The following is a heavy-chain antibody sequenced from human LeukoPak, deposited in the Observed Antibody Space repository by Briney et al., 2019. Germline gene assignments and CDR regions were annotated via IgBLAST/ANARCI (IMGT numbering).Heavy chain of an antibody. D-gene: IGHD3-3*01. Sequence: TSETLSLTCTVSGGSISSSSYYWSWIRQSPGKGLEWIGEINDSGGTNYNPSLKSRVTISVDTSKNQFSLKLSSVTAADTAVYYCARRVTIFGVVTQNTLSYMDVWGKGTTVTVSS. V-gene: IGHV4-39*07. CDR3: ARRVTIFGVVTQNTLSYMDV. J-gene: IGHJ6*03. CDR1: GGSISSSSYY. CDR2: INDSGGT.